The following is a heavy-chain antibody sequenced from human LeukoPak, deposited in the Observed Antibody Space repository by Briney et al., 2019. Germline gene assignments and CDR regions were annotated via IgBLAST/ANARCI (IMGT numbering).Heavy chain of an antibody. Sequence: GGSLRLSCAATGFLFHDFAIHWVRQAPGKGLEWVSLISWNGAISHYADSVKGRFTISRDNSKNSLYLQMNNLRAEDTAFYYCVKGGSSSWPAPLDHWGQGTLVTVSS. J-gene: IGHJ4*02. CDR2: ISWNGAIS. D-gene: IGHD6-13*01. V-gene: IGHV3-43D*03. CDR3: VKGGSSSWPAPLDH. CDR1: GFLFHDFA.